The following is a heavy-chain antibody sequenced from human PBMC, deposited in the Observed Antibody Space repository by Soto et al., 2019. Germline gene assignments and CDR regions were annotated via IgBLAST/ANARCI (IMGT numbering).Heavy chain of an antibody. V-gene: IGHV5-51*01. CDR2: IYPDNSDI. D-gene: IGHD2-21*01. CDR3: ARRTGLLYSD. CDR1: GDSINAFW. Sequence: PGVSLRICCKVVGDSINAFWIGWVRQMTGKGLEWMGVIYPDNSDIRYSPSFQGQVTISADKSISTAYLHWSSLKASDCGIYYCARRTGLLYSDWGQGTLVTVSS. J-gene: IGHJ4*02.